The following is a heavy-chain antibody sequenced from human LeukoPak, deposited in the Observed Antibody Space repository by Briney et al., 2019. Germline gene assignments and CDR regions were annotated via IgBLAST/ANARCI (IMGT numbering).Heavy chain of an antibody. CDR3: AGLIVPPTRPIDY. CDR1: GGSLSGYY. V-gene: IGHV4-34*12. CDR2: IIHSGST. J-gene: IGHJ4*02. D-gene: IGHD2/OR15-2a*01. Sequence: PSETLSLTCAVYGGSLSGYYWTWIRQPPGKGLEWIGEIIHSGSTNYNPSLKSRVTISIDTSKSRFSLNLGSVTAADTAVYYCAGLIVPPTRPIDYWGQGTLVTVSS.